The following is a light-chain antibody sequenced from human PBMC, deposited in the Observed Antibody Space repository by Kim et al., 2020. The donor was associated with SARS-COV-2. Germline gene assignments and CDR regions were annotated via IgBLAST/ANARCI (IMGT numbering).Light chain of an antibody. J-gene: IGLJ2*01. CDR1: SLRSYY. V-gene: IGLV3-19*01. CDR3: NSRDSSSYHVV. Sequence: ALGKTVRITCQGDSLRSYYASWYQQKPGQAPVLVIYGKNNRPSGIPDRFSGSSSGNTASLTITGAQAEDEADYYCNSRDSSSYHVVFGGGTKLTVL. CDR2: GKN.